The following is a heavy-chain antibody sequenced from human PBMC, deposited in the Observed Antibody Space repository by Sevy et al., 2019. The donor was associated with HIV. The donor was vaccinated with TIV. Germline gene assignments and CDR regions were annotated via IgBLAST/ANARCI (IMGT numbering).Heavy chain of an antibody. CDR1: GFTFSAYS. V-gene: IGHV3-48*01. J-gene: IGHJ5*01. Sequence: GGFLRLSCAASGFTFSAYSMNWVRQAPGKGLEWVSYISSSSGTIYYADSVKGQFTISRDNAKGSLYLQMNGLRAEDTAVYYCARAGGDCYSKNECWFVSWGQGTLVTVSS. CDR3: ARAGGDCYSKNECWFVS. D-gene: IGHD2-21*01. CDR2: ISSSSGTI.